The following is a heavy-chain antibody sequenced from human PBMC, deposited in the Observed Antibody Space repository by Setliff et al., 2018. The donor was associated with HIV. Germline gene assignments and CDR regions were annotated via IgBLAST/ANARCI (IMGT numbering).Heavy chain of an antibody. D-gene: IGHD3-22*01. CDR2: IQSGGII. Sequence: GGSLRLSCAASGLTLSDSAMTWVRQKPGRGLEWVSLIQSGGIIYYADSVKGRFTISRDSSSNTLSLQMTSLRAEDTALYYCAKLDYYDYSGSWARKSAIDFWGRGTMVTVSS. J-gene: IGHJ3*01. CDR3: AKLDYYDYSGSWARKSAIDF. CDR1: GLTLSDSA. V-gene: IGHV3-23*01.